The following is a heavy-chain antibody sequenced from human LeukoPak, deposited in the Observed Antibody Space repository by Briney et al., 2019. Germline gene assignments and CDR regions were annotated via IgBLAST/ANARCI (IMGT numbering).Heavy chain of an antibody. Sequence: GGSLRLSCAASGFTFSSYAMSWVRQAPAKGLEWVSAITDSGGDTYSADSVKGRFTISRDNSRNTLYLQMNSLRAEDTAVYYCAKGSRAARPYYFDSWGQGPLVTVSS. CDR1: GFTFSSYA. CDR3: AKGSRAARPYYFDS. J-gene: IGHJ4*02. D-gene: IGHD6-6*01. V-gene: IGHV3-23*01. CDR2: ITDSGGDT.